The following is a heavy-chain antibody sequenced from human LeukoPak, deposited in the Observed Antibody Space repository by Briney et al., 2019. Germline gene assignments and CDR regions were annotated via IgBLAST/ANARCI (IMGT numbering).Heavy chain of an antibody. J-gene: IGHJ4*02. D-gene: IGHD5-24*01. CDR1: GGSFSGYY. CDR2: INHSGST. Sequence: SETLSLTCAVYGGSFSGYYWSWIRQPPGKGLEWIGEINHSGSTNYNPSLKSRVTISVDTSKNQFSLKLSSVTAADTAVYYCARVWLQFSAFPQNHYFDYWGQGTLVTVSS. V-gene: IGHV4-34*01. CDR3: ARVWLQFSAFPQNHYFDY.